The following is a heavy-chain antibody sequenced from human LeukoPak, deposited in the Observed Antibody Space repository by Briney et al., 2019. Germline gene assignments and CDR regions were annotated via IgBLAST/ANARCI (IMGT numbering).Heavy chain of an antibody. V-gene: IGHV4-34*01. CDR1: GGSFSGYY. CDR2: INHSGST. Sequence: SETLSLTCAVYGGSFSGYYWSWIRQPPGKGLEWIGEINHSGSTNYNPSLRSRVTISVDTSKNQFSLKLSSVTAADTAVYYCARGNYYDSTWGQGTLVTVSS. D-gene: IGHD3-22*01. J-gene: IGHJ5*02. CDR3: ARGNYYDST.